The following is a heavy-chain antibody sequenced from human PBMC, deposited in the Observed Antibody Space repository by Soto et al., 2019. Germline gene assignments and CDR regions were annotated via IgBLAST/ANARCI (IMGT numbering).Heavy chain of an antibody. CDR2: IYHSGST. V-gene: IGHV4-4*02. Sequence: SETLSLTCVVSGGSISSSNWWSWVRQPPGKGLEWIGEIYHSGSTNYNPSLKSRVTISVDKSKNQFSLNLTSVTAADTAVYYCARVGGGWTAYYGYGMDVWGQGTTVTVSS. J-gene: IGHJ6*02. D-gene: IGHD3-9*01. CDR3: ARVGGGWTAYYGYGMDV. CDR1: GGSISSSNW.